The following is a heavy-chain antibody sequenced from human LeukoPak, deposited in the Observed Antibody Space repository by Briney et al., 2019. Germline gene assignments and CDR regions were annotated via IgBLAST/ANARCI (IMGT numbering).Heavy chain of an antibody. D-gene: IGHD3-9*01. CDR3: ARATSVLRYFDWLYETNYYYYYYMDV. J-gene: IGHJ6*03. CDR1: GGSISSINYY. CDR2: IYNSGST. V-gene: IGHV4-39*07. Sequence: RTSETLSLTCTVSGGSISSINYYWGWIRQPPGKGLEWIGSIYNSGSTYYNPSFKSRVIVSLDTSKNQFSLRLTSVTAADTAVYYCARATSVLRYFDWLYETNYYYYYYMDVWGKGTTVTVSS.